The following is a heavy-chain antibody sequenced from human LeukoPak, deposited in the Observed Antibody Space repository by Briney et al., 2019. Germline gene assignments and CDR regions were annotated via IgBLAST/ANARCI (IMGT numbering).Heavy chain of an antibody. CDR1: GFTFSSYA. V-gene: IGHV3-23*01. D-gene: IGHD1-26*01. J-gene: IGHJ6*02. Sequence: GGSLRLSCAASGFTFSSYATSWVRQAPGKGLEWVSAISGSGGSTYYADSVKGRFTISRDNSKNTLYLQMNSLRAEDTAVYYCAKLSEPYYYYYYGMDVWGQGTTVTVSS. CDR3: AKLSEPYYYYYYGMDV. CDR2: ISGSGGST.